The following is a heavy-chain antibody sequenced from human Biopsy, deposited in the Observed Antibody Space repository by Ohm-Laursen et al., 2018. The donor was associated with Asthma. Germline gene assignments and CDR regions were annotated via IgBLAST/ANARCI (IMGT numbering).Heavy chain of an antibody. Sequence: LRLSCAASGFAFDSYAMYWVRQSPGKGLEWVALMSYDGSIKDYADSVKGRFTISRDNSMNTLYLHMNSLRVEDTAVYYCARGLDYSGRSGFDYWGQGTLVTVSS. V-gene: IGHV3-30*03. CDR2: MSYDGSIK. D-gene: IGHD3-10*01. CDR3: ARGLDYSGRSGFDY. CDR1: GFAFDSYA. J-gene: IGHJ4*02.